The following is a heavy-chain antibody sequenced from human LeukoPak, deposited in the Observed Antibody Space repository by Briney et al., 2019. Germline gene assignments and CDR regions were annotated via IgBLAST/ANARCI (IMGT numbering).Heavy chain of an antibody. Sequence: GESLKISFKGSGYRFTSYWISWVRQMPGKGLGWMGRIDLSDSYTNYSPSFQGHVTISADKSSSTAYLQWSSLKASDTAMYCCARQGGVVLTSPFDYWGQGTLVTVSS. J-gene: IGHJ4*02. CDR1: GYRFTSYW. CDR2: IDLSDSYT. D-gene: IGHD3-3*01. CDR3: ARQGGVVLTSPFDY. V-gene: IGHV5-10-1*01.